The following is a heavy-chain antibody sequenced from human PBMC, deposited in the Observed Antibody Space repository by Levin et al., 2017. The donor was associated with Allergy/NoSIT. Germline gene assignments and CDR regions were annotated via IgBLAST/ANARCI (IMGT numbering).Heavy chain of an antibody. V-gene: IGHV1-18*01. CDR1: GYTFSSYG. CDR2: ISGYDGNT. CDR3: ARDDGYEALHSGLDV. J-gene: IGHJ6*02. Sequence: GESLKISCKASGYTFSSYGISWVRQAPGQGLEWMGWISGYDGNTKYQQKFQGRVTMTTDTSTSTAYMELKSLRSDDTAVYYGARDDGYEALHSGLDVWGQGTTVTVSS. D-gene: IGHD5-12*01.